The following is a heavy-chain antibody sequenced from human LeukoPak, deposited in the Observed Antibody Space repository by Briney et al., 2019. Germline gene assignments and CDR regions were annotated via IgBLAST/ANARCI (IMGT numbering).Heavy chain of an antibody. CDR3: ARGGGLGV. D-gene: IGHD3-16*01. CDR2: INHNGNVN. CDR1: GFTFSSYW. Sequence: GGSLRLSCAASGFTFSSYWMNWARQAPGKGLEWVASINHNGNVNYYVDSVKGRFTISRDNAKNSLYLQMSNLRAEDTAVYFCARGGGLGVWGQGATVTVSS. J-gene: IGHJ6*02. V-gene: IGHV3-7*03.